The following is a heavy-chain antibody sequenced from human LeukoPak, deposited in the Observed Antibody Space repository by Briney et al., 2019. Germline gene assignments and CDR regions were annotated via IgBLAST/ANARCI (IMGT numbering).Heavy chain of an antibody. D-gene: IGHD6-19*01. J-gene: IGHJ4*02. Sequence: GGSLRLSCAASGFTFSRYWMNWVRQAPGKGLEWVANIKQDGSDKDYVDSVKGRFTISRDNAKKSLYLQMNSLRAEDTAVYYCARLVAGAGITYWGQGTLVTVSS. CDR3: ARLVAGAGITY. V-gene: IGHV3-7*05. CDR2: IKQDGSDK. CDR1: GFTFSRYW.